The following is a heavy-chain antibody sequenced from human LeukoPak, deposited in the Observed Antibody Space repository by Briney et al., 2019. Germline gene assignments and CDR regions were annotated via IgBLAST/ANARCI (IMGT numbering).Heavy chain of an antibody. V-gene: IGHV1-24*01. CDR1: GYTLTELS. Sequence: ASVKVSCKVSGYTLTELSMHWVRQAPGKGLEWMGGFDPEDGETIYAQKFQGRVTMTEDTSTDTAYMELSSLRSEDTAGYYCATMQIAAAGTPPAEDYWGQGTLVTVSS. D-gene: IGHD6-13*01. CDR2: FDPEDGET. CDR3: ATMQIAAAGTPPAEDY. J-gene: IGHJ4*02.